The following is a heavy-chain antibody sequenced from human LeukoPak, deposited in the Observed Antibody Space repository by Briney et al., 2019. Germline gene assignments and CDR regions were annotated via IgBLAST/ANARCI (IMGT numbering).Heavy chain of an antibody. J-gene: IGHJ4*02. Sequence: GSLRLSCAASGFTFSSYAMSWVRPAPGKGLEWVSAISGSGGSTYYADSVKGRFTISRDNSKNTLCLQMNSLRAEDTAVYYCAKSGRGYSLNYWGQGTLVTVSS. CDR2: ISGSGGST. D-gene: IGHD5-18*01. CDR1: GFTFSSYA. CDR3: AKSGRGYSLNY. V-gene: IGHV3-23*01.